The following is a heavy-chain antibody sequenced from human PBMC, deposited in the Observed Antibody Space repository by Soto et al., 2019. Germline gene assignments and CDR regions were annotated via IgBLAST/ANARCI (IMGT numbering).Heavy chain of an antibody. CDR2: ISGSGGST. J-gene: IGHJ6*02. CDR1: GFTFSSYA. CDR3: AKVTDTAMHYYYYYGMDV. Sequence: PGGSLRLSCAASGFTFSSYAMSWVRQAPGKGLEWVSAISGSGGSTYYADSVKGRFTISRDNSKNTLYLQMNSLRAEDTAVYYCAKVTDTAMHYYYYYGMDVWGQGTKVTVSS. D-gene: IGHD5-18*01. V-gene: IGHV3-23*01.